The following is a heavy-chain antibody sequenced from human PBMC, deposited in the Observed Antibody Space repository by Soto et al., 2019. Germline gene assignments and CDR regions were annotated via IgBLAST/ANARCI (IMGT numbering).Heavy chain of an antibody. D-gene: IGHD3-10*01. CDR2: IYPGDSDT. CDR1: GYRFTSYW. V-gene: IGHV5-51*01. Sequence: LGESLKISCKGSGYRFTSYWIGWVRQKPGKGLEWMGIIYPGDSDTKYSPSFEGQVTISADKSIHTAYLQWSSLKASDTAMYYCARPGSGSYRPEYGMDVWGQGTTVTVSS. J-gene: IGHJ6*02. CDR3: ARPGSGSYRPEYGMDV.